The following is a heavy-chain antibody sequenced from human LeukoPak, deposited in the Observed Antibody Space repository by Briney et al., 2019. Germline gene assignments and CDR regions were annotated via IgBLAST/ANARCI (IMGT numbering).Heavy chain of an antibody. CDR2: ISSGGSTI. D-gene: IGHD3-22*01. V-gene: IGHV3-11*04. CDR3: ARDTYYYDSSGYYYPGGSDC. Sequence: GGSLRLSCAASGFTFSDYYMSWIRQAPGKGLEWVSYISSGGSTIYYADSVKGRFTISRDNAKNSLYLQMNSLRAEDTAVYYCARDTYYYDSSGYYYPGGSDCWGQGTLVTASS. J-gene: IGHJ4*02. CDR1: GFTFSDYY.